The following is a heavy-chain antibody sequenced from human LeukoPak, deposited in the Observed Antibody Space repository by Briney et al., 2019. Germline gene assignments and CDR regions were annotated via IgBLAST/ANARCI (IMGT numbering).Heavy chain of an antibody. CDR2: ISYDGSNK. J-gene: IGHJ3*02. CDR1: GFTFSSYA. Sequence: GRSLRLSCAASGFTFSSYAMHWVRQAPGKGLEWVAVISYDGSNKYYADSVKGRFTISRDNSKNTLYLQMNSLRAEDTAVYYCARMFRYSDAFDIWGQGTMVTVSS. V-gene: IGHV3-30-3*01. CDR3: ARMFRYSDAFDI. D-gene: IGHD3-10*01.